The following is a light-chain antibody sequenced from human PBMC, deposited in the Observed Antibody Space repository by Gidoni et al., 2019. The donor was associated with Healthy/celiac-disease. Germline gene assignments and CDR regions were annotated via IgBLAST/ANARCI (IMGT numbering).Light chain of an antibody. J-gene: IGLJ2*01. CDR3: AAWDDSLSGVV. CDR1: SSNVESNY. V-gene: IGLV1-47*01. CDR2: GNN. Sequence: SVLTHPPSASGTPGQGLTISCSARSSNVESNYVYLYQQHPGTAPKLHLYGNNQRPSGVADRFAGSKSGTAASLAISERRSEDEDDYYCAAWDDSLSGVVFGGGTKLTVL.